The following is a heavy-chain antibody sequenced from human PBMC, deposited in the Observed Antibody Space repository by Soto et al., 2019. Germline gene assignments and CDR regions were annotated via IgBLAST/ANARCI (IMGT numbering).Heavy chain of an antibody. CDR2: ISAYNGNT. Sequence: QVQLVQSGAEVKKPGASVKVSCKASGYTFTSYGISWVRQAPGQGLEWMGWISAYNGNTNYAQKLQGRVTMTTDTSTSTVYMELRSLRSDDTAVYYCARDVDEGGVGANWFDPWGQGTLVTVSS. D-gene: IGHD3-16*01. J-gene: IGHJ5*02. CDR3: ARDVDEGGVGANWFDP. CDR1: GYTFTSYG. V-gene: IGHV1-18*01.